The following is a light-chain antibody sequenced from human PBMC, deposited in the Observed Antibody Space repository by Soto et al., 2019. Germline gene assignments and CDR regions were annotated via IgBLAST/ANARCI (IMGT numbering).Light chain of an antibody. CDR2: YDD. CDR1: SSNIGNNA. V-gene: IGLV1-36*01. Sequence: QSVLTQPPSVSEAPRQRVTISCSGSSSNIGNNAVNWFQQLPGKAPKLLIYYDDLVPSGVSDRFSGSKSGTSASLAIRGLQSEDEADYYCATWDDSLNGPVFGRGTKLTVL. J-gene: IGLJ2*01. CDR3: ATWDDSLNGPV.